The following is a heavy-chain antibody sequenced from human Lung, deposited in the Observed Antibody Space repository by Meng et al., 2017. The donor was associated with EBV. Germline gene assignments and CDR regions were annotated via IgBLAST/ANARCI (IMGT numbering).Heavy chain of an antibody. D-gene: IGHD5-12*01. J-gene: IGHJ4*02. V-gene: IGHV3-15*07. CDR2: MRSQDGDEAT. Sequence: VGAGGGWLTPGGARMRCCAGACFLISSDCMNWVRQARGRVLEWVGRMRSQDGDEATDYAVPVRGRFTISRDDSRNTLYMQMNSLKIEDTAVYYCSRDQRGGRRDFDHWGQGTLVTVSS. CDR3: SRDQRGGRRDFDH. CDR1: CFLISSDC.